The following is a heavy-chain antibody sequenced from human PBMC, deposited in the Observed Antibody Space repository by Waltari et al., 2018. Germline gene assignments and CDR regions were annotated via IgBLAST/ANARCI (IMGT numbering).Heavy chain of an antibody. J-gene: IGHJ4*02. Sequence: QVQLQQWGAGLLKPSETLSLTCAVYGGSFSGYYWSWIRQPPGKGLEWIGEINHSGSTNDNPSLKSRGTISVDTSKNQFALKLSSVTAADTAVYYCARARIAGRRAFDYWGQGTLVTVSS. CDR1: GGSFSGYY. CDR2: INHSGST. D-gene: IGHD6-13*01. CDR3: ARARIAGRRAFDY. V-gene: IGHV4-34*01.